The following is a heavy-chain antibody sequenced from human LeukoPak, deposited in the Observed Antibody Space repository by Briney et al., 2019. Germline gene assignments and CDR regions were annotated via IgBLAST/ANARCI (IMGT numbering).Heavy chain of an antibody. D-gene: IGHD3-9*01. J-gene: IGHJ4*02. CDR1: GFTFDDYG. V-gene: IGHV3-20*04. Sequence: GGSLRLSCAASGFTFDDYGMSWVRHAPGKGLEWVSGINWDGGSTGYADSVKGRFTISRDNAKNSLYLQMNSLRAEDTAVYYCAKKYYDILTGPDYWGQGTLVTVSS. CDR2: INWDGGST. CDR3: AKKYYDILTGPDY.